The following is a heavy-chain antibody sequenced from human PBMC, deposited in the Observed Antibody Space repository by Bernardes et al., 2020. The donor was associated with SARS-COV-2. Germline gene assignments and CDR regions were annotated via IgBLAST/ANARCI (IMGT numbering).Heavy chain of an antibody. CDR1: GFTFSSYS. D-gene: IGHD3-3*01. J-gene: IGHJ6*02. CDR3: ARPTIFGVADLLYYYYGMDV. Sequence: GGSLRLSCAASGFTFSSYSMNWVRQAPGKGLEWVSSISSSSSYRYYADSVKGRFTISRDNAKNSLYLQMNSLRAEDTAVYYCARPTIFGVADLLYYYYGMDVWGQGTTVTVSS. CDR2: ISSSSSYR. V-gene: IGHV3-21*01.